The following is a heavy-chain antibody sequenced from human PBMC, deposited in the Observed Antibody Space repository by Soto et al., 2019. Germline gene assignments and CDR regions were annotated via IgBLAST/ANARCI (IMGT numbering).Heavy chain of an antibody. CDR3: AIGDSSGYHHDAFDI. CDR1: GGSISSGGYY. CDR2: IYSSGST. D-gene: IGHD3-22*01. J-gene: IGHJ3*02. Sequence: QVQLQESGPGLVKPSQTLSLTCTVSGGSISSGGYYWSWIRQHPGKGLEWIGYIYSSGSTYYNPSLKSRVSISVDTSKNQFSLKLSSVTAADPAVYYCAIGDSSGYHHDAFDIWAQGTMVTVSS. V-gene: IGHV4-31*03.